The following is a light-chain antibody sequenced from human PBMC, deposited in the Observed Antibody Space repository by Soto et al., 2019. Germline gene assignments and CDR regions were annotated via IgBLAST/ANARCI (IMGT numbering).Light chain of an antibody. CDR3: QQYHIWPSIT. V-gene: IGKV3-15*01. Sequence: EIVMTQSPATLSVSPGERATLSCRASQSVSSYLAWYQQKPGQAPRLLIYGASTRATGIPARFSGSGSGTEFTLTISSLQSEDFAVYYCQQYHIWPSITFGQGTRLEI. CDR2: GAS. J-gene: IGKJ5*01. CDR1: QSVSSY.